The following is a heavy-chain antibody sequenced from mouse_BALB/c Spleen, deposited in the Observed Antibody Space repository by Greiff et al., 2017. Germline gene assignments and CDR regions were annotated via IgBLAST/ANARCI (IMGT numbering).Heavy chain of an antibody. D-gene: IGHD1-1*01. CDR3: APSPLLPFAY. V-gene: IGHV3-2*02. J-gene: IGHJ3*01. CDR2: ISYSGST. Sequence: EVQLQESGPGLVKPSQSLSLTCTVTGYSITSDYAWNWIRQFPGNKLEWMGYISYSGSTSYNPSLKSRISITRDTSKNQFFLQLNSVTTEDTATYYCAPSPLLPFAYWGQGTLVTVSA. CDR1: GYSITSDYA.